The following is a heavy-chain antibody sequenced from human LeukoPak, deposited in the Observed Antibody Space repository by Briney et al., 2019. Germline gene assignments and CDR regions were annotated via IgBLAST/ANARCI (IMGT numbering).Heavy chain of an antibody. CDR1: GFTFSFYW. CDR3: ARDPGVVPAACDY. J-gene: IGHJ4*02. Sequence: GGSLRLSCAASGFTFSFYWMSWVRQAPGKGLEWVANIKQDGSDKYYVDSVKGRFTISRDNAKNSVYLQMNSLRAEDTAIYYCARDPGVVPAACDYWGQGTLVSVSS. V-gene: IGHV3-7*03. CDR2: IKQDGSDK. D-gene: IGHD2-2*01.